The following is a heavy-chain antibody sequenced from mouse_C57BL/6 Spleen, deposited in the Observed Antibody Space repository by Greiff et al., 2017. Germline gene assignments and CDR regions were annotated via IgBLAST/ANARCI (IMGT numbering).Heavy chain of an antibody. Sequence: EVKLQESGPGLVKPSQSLSLTCSVTGYSITSGYYWNWIRQFPGNKLEWMGYISYDGSNNYNPSLKNRISITRDTSKNQFFLKLNSVTTEDTATYYCARYPGYYYAMDYWGQGTSVTVSS. J-gene: IGHJ4*01. CDR2: ISYDGSN. CDR1: GYSITSGYY. CDR3: ARYPGYYYAMDY. V-gene: IGHV3-6*01. D-gene: IGHD2-2*01.